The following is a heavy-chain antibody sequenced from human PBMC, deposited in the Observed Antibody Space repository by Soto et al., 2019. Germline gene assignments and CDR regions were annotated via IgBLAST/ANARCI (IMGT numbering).Heavy chain of an antibody. D-gene: IGHD3-10*01. Sequence: SETLSLTCAVYGGSFSGYYWSWVLQPPGKGLEWIGEINHSGSTDYNPSLKSRVTISVDTSKNQFSLKLSSVTAADTAVYYCARGQTLLWFGELLAWTYWGQGTLVTV. CDR3: ARGQTLLWFGELLAWTY. J-gene: IGHJ4*02. V-gene: IGHV4-34*01. CDR2: INHSGST. CDR1: GGSFSGYY.